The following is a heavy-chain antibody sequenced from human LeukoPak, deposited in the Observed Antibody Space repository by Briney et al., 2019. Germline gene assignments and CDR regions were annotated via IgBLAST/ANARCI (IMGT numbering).Heavy chain of an antibody. V-gene: IGHV1-2*02. CDR1: GYTFTGYY. CDR2: ITPNSGVT. CDR3: AVQNYALRFQRRVTMTRDTYLSTAYMELSRLRSDDTPVYYCAIYDFWSGYYSAIPLDY. J-gene: IGHJ4*02. D-gene: IGHD3-10*01. Sequence: GASVKVSCKASGYTFTGYYIHWARQAPGQGLEWMGWITPNSGVTNYAQKFHGGVTMTRDTSSSTAYMDLTRLGSDDRAVYHGAVQNYALRFQRRVTMTRDTYLSTAYMELSRLRSDDTPVYYCAIYDFWSGYYSAIPLDYWGQGTLVTVSS.